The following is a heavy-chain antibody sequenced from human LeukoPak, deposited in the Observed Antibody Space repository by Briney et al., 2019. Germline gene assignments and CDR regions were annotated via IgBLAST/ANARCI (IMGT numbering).Heavy chain of an antibody. CDR1: GFTVSSYA. V-gene: IGHV3-23*01. J-gene: IGHJ4*02. D-gene: IGHD5-18*01. Sequence: GGSLRLSCAASGFTVSSYAMNWVRQTPGKGLEWVSTARASGSATYYADSVKGRFAISRDDSKSTLYLQMTNLRAEDTALYYCAKRYGNAWYQFDYWGRGTLVTVSS. CDR2: ARASGSAT. CDR3: AKRYGNAWYQFDY.